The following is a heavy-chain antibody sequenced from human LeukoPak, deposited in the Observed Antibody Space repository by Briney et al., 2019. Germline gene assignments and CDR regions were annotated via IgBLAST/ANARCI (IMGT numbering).Heavy chain of an antibody. J-gene: IGHJ4*02. CDR1: GGSISSSSYY. CDR2: IYYSGST. Sequence: SETLSLTCTVSGGSISSSSYYWGWIRQPPGKGLEWIGNIYYSGSTYYNPSLKSRVTISVDTSKNQFSLKLSSVTAADTAVYYCARFLFKPFDYWGQGTLVTVSS. CDR3: ARFLFKPFDY. V-gene: IGHV4-39*01.